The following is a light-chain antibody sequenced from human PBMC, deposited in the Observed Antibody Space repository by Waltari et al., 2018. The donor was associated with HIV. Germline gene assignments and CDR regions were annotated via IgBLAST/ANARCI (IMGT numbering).Light chain of an antibody. J-gene: IGLJ2*01. Sequence: QSVLTQPPSTSGTPGQRVTISCSGSSSNIGANWVCWFQQLPGTAPKLLIYRNHQRPSGVHDRYSASKSGTSASLAISDLRADDEADYYCAAWDDNLSAVVFGGRTKLSVL. CDR1: SSNIGANW. CDR2: RNH. V-gene: IGLV1-47*01. CDR3: AAWDDNLSAVV.